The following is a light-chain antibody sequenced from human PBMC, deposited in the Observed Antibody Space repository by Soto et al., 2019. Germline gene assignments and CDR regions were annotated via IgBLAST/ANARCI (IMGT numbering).Light chain of an antibody. J-gene: IGKJ2*01. CDR3: QQGHTLPYT. CDR2: ASS. Sequence: DIQMTQSPSSLSSSIGDRVTITCRASQNIRNYLNWYQQKPGQAPNLLIYASSSLRGGVPSRFRGSGSGTEFTLTISSLQPEDLATYYCQQGHTLPYTFSQGTNLGI. CDR1: QNIRNY. V-gene: IGKV1-39*01.